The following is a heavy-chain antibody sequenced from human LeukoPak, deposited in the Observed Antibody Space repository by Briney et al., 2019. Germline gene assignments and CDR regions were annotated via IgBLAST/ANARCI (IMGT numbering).Heavy chain of an antibody. Sequence: SETLSLTCAVYGGSFSGYYWSWIRQPPGKGLEWIGEINHSGSTNYNPSLKSRVTISVDTSKNQFSLKLSSVTVADTAVYYCARGPGEYCSSTSCYVSDYWGQGTLVTVSS. CDR3: ARGPGEYCSSTSCYVSDY. J-gene: IGHJ4*02. D-gene: IGHD2-2*01. CDR1: GGSFSGYY. CDR2: INHSGST. V-gene: IGHV4-34*01.